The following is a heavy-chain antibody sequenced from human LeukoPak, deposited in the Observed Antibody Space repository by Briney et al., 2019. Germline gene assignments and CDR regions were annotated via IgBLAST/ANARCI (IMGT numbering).Heavy chain of an antibody. CDR1: GFTFDEYG. Sequence: PGGSLRLSCAASGFTFDEYGMSLVRQAPGKGLEWVSGINWNGGSTGYGDSVKGRFTISRDNAKNSLYLQMNSLRAEDTALYYCARGVSRGYSYGGGYWGQGTQVTVSS. CDR2: INWNGGST. V-gene: IGHV3-20*04. D-gene: IGHD5-18*01. CDR3: ARGVSRGYSYGGGY. J-gene: IGHJ4*02.